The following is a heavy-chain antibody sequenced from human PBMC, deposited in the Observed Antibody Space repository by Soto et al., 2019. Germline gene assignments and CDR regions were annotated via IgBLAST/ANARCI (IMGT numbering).Heavy chain of an antibody. V-gene: IGHV4-59*01. CDR3: ARCFDF. CDR1: GDSIRSYY. J-gene: IGHJ4*02. Sequence: PSETLSLTCTVSGDSIRSYYWSWIRQPPGKGLEWIGYIYYSGYTSYNPSLKSRVTISVDTSKNQFSLKLNSVTAADTAVYYCARCFDFGGPGTLVTVSS. CDR2: IYYSGYT.